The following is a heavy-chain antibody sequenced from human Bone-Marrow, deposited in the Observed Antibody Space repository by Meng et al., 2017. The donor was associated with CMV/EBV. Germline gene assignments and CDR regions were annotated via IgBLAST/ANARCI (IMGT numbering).Heavy chain of an antibody. J-gene: IGHJ6*02. CDR1: GFTFSSYA. CDR3: ARESGIVPWADYYYYGMDV. Sequence: GGSLRLSCAASGFTFSSYAMSWVRQAPGKGLEWISWISYITSDGSTYYADSVKGRFTISRDNAKNSLYLQMNSLRAEDTAVYYCARESGIVPWADYYYYGMDVWGQGTTVTVSS. V-gene: IGHV3-48*04. D-gene: IGHD1-26*01. CDR2: ISYITSDGST.